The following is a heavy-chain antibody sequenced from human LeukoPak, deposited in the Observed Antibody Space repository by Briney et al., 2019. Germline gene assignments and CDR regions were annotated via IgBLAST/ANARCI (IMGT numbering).Heavy chain of an antibody. CDR1: GFTFSSYW. J-gene: IGHJ6*03. Sequence: GGSLRLSCAASGFTFSSYWMSWVRQPPGKGLEWVANIKQDGSEKYNVDSVKGRFIISRDNAKSSLFLQMTSLRAEDTAVYYCAKGAFRDQVQGYYCMDVWGKGTTVIVSS. CDR3: AKGAFRDQVQGYYCMDV. D-gene: IGHD3-10*01. V-gene: IGHV3-7*01. CDR2: IKQDGSEK.